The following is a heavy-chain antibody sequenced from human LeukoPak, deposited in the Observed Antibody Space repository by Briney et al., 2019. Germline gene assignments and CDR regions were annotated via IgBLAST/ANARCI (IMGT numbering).Heavy chain of an antibody. Sequence: GGSLRLSCTASGFTFGDYTMSWVRQAPGKGLEWVGFIRIKAYSGTTEYAASVKGRFTISRDDSKSIAYLQMNSLKTEDTAVYYCTRDPGGTYSGYNFLDYWGQGTLVTVSS. CDR1: GFTFGDYT. D-gene: IGHD5-12*01. J-gene: IGHJ4*02. CDR2: IRIKAYSGTT. V-gene: IGHV3-49*04. CDR3: TRDPGGTYSGYNFLDY.